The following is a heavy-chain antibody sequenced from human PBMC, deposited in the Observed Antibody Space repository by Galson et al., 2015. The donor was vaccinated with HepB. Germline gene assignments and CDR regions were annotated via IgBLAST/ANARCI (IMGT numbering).Heavy chain of an antibody. CDR3: AREIAAAGKSRSDY. V-gene: IGHV3-21*01. D-gene: IGHD6-13*01. J-gene: IGHJ4*02. CDR2: ISSSSSYI. CDR1: GFTFSSYA. Sequence: SLRLSCAASGFTFSSYAMHWVRQAPGKGLEWVSSISSSSSYIYYADSVKGRFTISRDNAKNSLYLQMNSLRAEDTAVYYCAREIAAAGKSRSDYWGQGTLVTVSS.